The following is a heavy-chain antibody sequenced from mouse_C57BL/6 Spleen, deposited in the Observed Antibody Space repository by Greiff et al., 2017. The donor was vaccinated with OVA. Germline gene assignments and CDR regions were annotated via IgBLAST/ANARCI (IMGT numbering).Heavy chain of an antibody. J-gene: IGHJ2*01. V-gene: IGHV1-55*01. D-gene: IGHD2-3*01. CDR1: GYTFTSYW. CDR3: ARDDGNYGYFDY. CDR2: IHPGSGST. Sequence: VQLQQPGAELVKPGASVKMSCKASGYTFTSYWITWVKQRPGQGLEWIGDIHPGSGSTNYNEKFKSKATLTVDTSSSTAYMQLSSLTSEDSAVYNWARDDGNYGYFDYWGQGTTLTVSS.